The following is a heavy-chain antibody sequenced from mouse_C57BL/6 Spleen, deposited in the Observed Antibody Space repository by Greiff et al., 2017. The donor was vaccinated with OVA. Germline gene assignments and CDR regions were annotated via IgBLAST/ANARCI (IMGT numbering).Heavy chain of an antibody. Sequence: QVQLQQSGPELVKPGASVKLSCKASGYTFTSYDINWVKQRPGQGLEWIGWIYPRDGSTKYNEKFKGKATLTVDTSSSTAYMELHSLTSEDSAVYFCAGADCGSSPAWFAYWGQGTLVTVSA. J-gene: IGHJ3*01. D-gene: IGHD1-1*01. CDR3: AGADCGSSPAWFAY. V-gene: IGHV1-85*01. CDR1: GYTFTSYD. CDR2: IYPRDGST.